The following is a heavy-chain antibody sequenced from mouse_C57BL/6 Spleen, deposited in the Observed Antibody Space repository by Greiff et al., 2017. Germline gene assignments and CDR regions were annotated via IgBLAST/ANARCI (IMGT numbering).Heavy chain of an antibody. CDR3: ARHNDGPWCAY. V-gene: IGHV5-6*01. J-gene: IGHJ3*01. CDR2: ISSGGSYT. D-gene: IGHD2-12*01. CDR1: GFTFSSYG. Sequence: EVHLVESGGDLVKPGGSLKLSCAASGFTFSSYGMSWVRQTPDKRLEWVATISSGGSYTYYPDSVKGRFTISRDNAKNTLYLQMSSLKSEDTAMYYCARHNDGPWCAYWGQGTLVTVSA.